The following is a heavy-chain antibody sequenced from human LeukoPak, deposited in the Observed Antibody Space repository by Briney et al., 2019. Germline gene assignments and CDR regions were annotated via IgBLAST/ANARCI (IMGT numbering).Heavy chain of an antibody. CDR3: ASSSGSYHRDAFDI. J-gene: IGHJ3*02. V-gene: IGHV1-2*06. Sequence: ASVKVSCKASGYTFTGYYMHWVRQAPGQGLEWMGRINPNSGGTNYAQKFQGRVTMTRDTSISTAYMELSRLRSDDTAVYYCASSSGSYHRDAFDIWGQGTMVTVSS. CDR2: INPNSGGT. CDR1: GYTFTGYY. D-gene: IGHD6-19*01.